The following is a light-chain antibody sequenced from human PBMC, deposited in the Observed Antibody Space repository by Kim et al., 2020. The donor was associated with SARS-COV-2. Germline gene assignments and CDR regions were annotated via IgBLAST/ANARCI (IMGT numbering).Light chain of an antibody. CDR2: DAS. V-gene: IGKV3-11*01. J-gene: IGKJ4*01. Sequence: LSPGESAPRSCTARRSVRKSFGWYQQKTGQAPRLLIYDASTRATGIPARFSGSGSGTDFTLTISSLEPEDFAVYYCQQRSKWPLTFGGGTKVDIK. CDR3: QQRSKWPLT. CDR1: RSVRKS.